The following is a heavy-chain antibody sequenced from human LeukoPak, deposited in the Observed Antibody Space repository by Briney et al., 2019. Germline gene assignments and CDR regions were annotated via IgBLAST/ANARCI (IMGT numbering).Heavy chain of an antibody. CDR2: INHSGST. Sequence: SETLSLTCAVYSGSFSGYYWSWIRQPPGKGLEWIGEINHSGSTNYNPSLKSRVTISVDTSKNQFSLKLSSVTAADTAVYYCARASRGTFGYMDVWGKGTTVTVSS. J-gene: IGHJ6*03. CDR1: SGSFSGYY. V-gene: IGHV4-34*01. CDR3: ARASRGTFGYMDV. D-gene: IGHD2-2*01.